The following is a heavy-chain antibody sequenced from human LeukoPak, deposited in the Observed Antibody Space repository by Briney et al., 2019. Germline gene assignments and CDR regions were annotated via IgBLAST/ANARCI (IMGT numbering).Heavy chain of an antibody. D-gene: IGHD6-19*01. CDR1: GYTFTGYY. J-gene: IGHJ4*02. Sequence: ASVKVSCKASGYTFTGYYMHWVRQAPGQGLEWMGWINPNSGGTNYAQKFQGRVTITADKSTSTAYMELSSLRSEDTAVYYCARGIAVAGERVGYFDYWGQGTLVTVSS. V-gene: IGHV1-2*02. CDR3: ARGIAVAGERVGYFDY. CDR2: INPNSGGT.